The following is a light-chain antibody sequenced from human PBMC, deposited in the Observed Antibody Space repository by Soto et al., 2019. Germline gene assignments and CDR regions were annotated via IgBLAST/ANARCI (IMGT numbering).Light chain of an antibody. Sequence: QSALTQPASVSGSPGQSITISCTGTSSEVGGYNYVSWYQQHPGKAPKLMIYDVSNRPSELSNRFSGSKSGNTASLTISGLQAEDEADDYCSSYTSSSTVVVGGGTKLTVL. CDR3: SSYTSSSTVV. J-gene: IGLJ2*01. V-gene: IGLV2-14*01. CDR1: SSEVGGYNY. CDR2: DVS.